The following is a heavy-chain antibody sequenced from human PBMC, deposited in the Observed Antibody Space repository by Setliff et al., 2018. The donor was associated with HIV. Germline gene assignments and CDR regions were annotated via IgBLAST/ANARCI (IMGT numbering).Heavy chain of an antibody. CDR3: ARARLQGIVTAVGPRDNCLDP. Sequence: ASVKVSCKPSGYTFTAYGLSWVRQAPGQGLEWMGWISAYNGSTDYAPRLLGRVTMTTDTSTSTAYMELRSRSSDDTAVYYCARARLQGIVTAVGPRDNCLDPWGQGTRVTVSS. CDR1: GYTFTAYG. CDR2: ISAYNGST. J-gene: IGHJ5*02. D-gene: IGHD1-26*01. V-gene: IGHV1-18*01.